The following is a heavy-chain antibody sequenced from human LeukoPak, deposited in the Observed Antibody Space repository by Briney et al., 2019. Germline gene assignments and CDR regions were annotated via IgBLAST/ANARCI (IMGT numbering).Heavy chain of an antibody. Sequence: PGGSLRLSCAASGFTFSIYEMNWVRQAPGKGLEWVSVIYSGGSTYYADSVKGRFTISRDNSKNTLYLQMNSLRAEDTAVYYCARGTSSGHFQLYFDYWGQGTLVTVSS. V-gene: IGHV3-53*01. CDR3: ARGTSSGHFQLYFDY. D-gene: IGHD3-22*01. CDR1: GFTFSIYE. J-gene: IGHJ4*02. CDR2: IYSGGST.